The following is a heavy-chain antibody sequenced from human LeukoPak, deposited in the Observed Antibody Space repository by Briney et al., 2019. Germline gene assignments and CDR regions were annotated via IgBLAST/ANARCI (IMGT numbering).Heavy chain of an antibody. V-gene: IGHV5-51*01. CDR3: ARRFRGSGSYYVDY. J-gene: IGHJ4*02. CDR2: IYPGDSDT. D-gene: IGHD3-10*01. CDR1: GDSFTSYW. Sequence: GESLKISCKGFGDSFTSYWNGWGRQMPGKGLEWMGIIYPGDSDTRYSPSFQGQVPISADKSISTAYLQWSSLKASDTAMYYCARRFRGSGSYYVDYWGQGTLVTVSS.